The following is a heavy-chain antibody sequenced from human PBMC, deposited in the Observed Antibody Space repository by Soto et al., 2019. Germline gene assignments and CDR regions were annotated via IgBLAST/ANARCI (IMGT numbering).Heavy chain of an antibody. CDR2: ISGSGGST. CDR1: GFTFSSYA. J-gene: IGHJ4*02. D-gene: IGHD3-10*01. CDR3: AKNYYGSGSYYNPVDY. V-gene: IGHV3-23*01. Sequence: EVQVLESGGGLVQPGGSLRLSCAASGFTFSSYAMSCVRQAPGKGLEWVSGISGSGGSTYYADSVKGRFTISRDNSKNTLYLQMNSLRAEDTAVYYCAKNYYGSGSYYNPVDYWGQGTLVTVSS.